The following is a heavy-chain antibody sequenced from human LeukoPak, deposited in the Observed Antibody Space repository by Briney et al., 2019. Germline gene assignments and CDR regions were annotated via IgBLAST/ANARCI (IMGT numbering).Heavy chain of an antibody. CDR1: GGSFSGYY. Sequence: SETLSLTCAVYGGSFSGYYWSWIRQPPGKGLEWIGEINHSGSTNYNPSLKSRVTISVDTSKNQFSLKLSSVTAADTAVYYCAREVVPAAPFYYYYYYMDVWGKGTTVTVSS. J-gene: IGHJ6*03. D-gene: IGHD2-2*01. CDR3: AREVVPAAPFYYYYYYMDV. V-gene: IGHV4-34*01. CDR2: INHSGST.